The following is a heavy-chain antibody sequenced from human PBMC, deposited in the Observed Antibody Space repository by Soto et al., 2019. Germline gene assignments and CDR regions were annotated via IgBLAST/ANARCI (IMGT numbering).Heavy chain of an antibody. CDR2: ISYDGSNK. CDR1: GFTVSSNY. D-gene: IGHD6-19*01. Sequence: PGGSLRLSCAASGFTVSSNYMSWVRQAPGKGLEWVSVISYDGSNKYYAASVKGRFTISRDNSKNTLYLQMNSLRAEDTAVYYCAKDRVDSSGSKYCGMDVWGQGTTVTVSS. J-gene: IGHJ6*02. CDR3: AKDRVDSSGSKYCGMDV. V-gene: IGHV3-30*18.